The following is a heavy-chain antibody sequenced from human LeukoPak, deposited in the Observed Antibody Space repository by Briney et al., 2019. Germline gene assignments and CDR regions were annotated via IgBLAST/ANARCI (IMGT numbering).Heavy chain of an antibody. J-gene: IGHJ4*02. V-gene: IGHV3-23*01. CDR1: GFTVSSNY. CDR2: ISGSGGST. CDR3: ASSTTGKFDY. D-gene: IGHD1-1*01. Sequence: GGSLRLSCAASGFTVSSNYMSWVRQAPGKGLEWVSAISGSGGSTYYADSVKGRFTISRDNSKNTLYLQMNSLRAEDTAVYYCASSTTGKFDYWGQGTLVTVSS.